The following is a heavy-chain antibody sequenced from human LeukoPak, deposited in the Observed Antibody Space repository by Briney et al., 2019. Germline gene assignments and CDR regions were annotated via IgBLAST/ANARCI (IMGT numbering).Heavy chain of an antibody. V-gene: IGHV3-48*02. D-gene: IGHD3-16*01. Sequence: TGGSLRLSCAASGFTFSSYEMNWVRQAPGKGLEWVSYITSRSSTIHYADSVKGRFTISRDNAKNSLYLQMNSLRDEDTAVYYCARVRENYVWGSFPFDYWGQGTLVTVSS. CDR3: ARVRENYVWGSFPFDY. CDR1: GFTFSSYE. J-gene: IGHJ4*02. CDR2: ITSRSSTI.